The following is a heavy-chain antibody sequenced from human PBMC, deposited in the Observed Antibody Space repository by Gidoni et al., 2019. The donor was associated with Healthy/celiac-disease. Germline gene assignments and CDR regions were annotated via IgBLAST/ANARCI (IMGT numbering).Heavy chain of an antibody. D-gene: IGHD5-12*01. CDR1: GFTFTRSA. CDR2: ISGSGGST. CDR3: AKDSHLQYSGYDSTFDL. Sequence: EVQLLESGGGLVQPGGSLILSFAASGFTFTRSAMGWVRQAPGKGLEWVSAISGSGGSTYYADSVKGRFTISRDNSKNTLYLQMNSLRAEDTAVYYCAKDSHLQYSGYDSTFDLWGRGTLVTVSS. J-gene: IGHJ2*01. V-gene: IGHV3-23*01.